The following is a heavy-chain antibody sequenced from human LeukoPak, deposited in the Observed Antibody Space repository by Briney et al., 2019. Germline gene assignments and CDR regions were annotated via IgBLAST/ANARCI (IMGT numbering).Heavy chain of an antibody. D-gene: IGHD3-22*01. CDR2: INCSGGTT. CDR3: ARVEWYYHVTYGYFDY. V-gene: IGHV1-46*01. J-gene: IGHJ4*02. Sequence: GASVKVSCKASGYRFTSYYMHWVRQAPGQGVERMGIINCSGGTTIYAQKFQDRVTMTRDTSTSTVHMELSSLRSEDTAVYYCARVEWYYHVTYGYFDYWGQGTLVTVSS. CDR1: GYRFTSYY.